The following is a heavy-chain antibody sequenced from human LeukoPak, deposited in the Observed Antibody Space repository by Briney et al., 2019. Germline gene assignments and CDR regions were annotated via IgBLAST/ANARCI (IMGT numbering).Heavy chain of an antibody. V-gene: IGHV4-34*01. CDR2: INRSGST. Sequence: PSETLSLTCAVYGGSFSGYYWSWIRQPPGKGLEWIGEINRSGSTNYNPSLKSRVTISVDTSKNQFSLKLSSVTAADTAVYYCARGIDCSSTSCYGVGNWFDPWGQGTLVTVSS. CDR1: GGSFSGYY. D-gene: IGHD2-2*01. CDR3: ARGIDCSSTSCYGVGNWFDP. J-gene: IGHJ5*02.